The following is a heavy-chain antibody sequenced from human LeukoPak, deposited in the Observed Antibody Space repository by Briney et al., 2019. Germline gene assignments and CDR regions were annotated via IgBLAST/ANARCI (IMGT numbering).Heavy chain of an antibody. CDR3: AKAYYGSGVLYYFDY. CDR2: ISGSGGST. Sequence: SGGSLRLSCAASGFTFSSYAMSWVRQAPGKGLEWVLAISGSGGSTYYADSVKGRFTISRDNSKNTLYLQMNSLRAEDTAVYYCAKAYYGSGVLYYFDYWGQGTLVTVSS. CDR1: GFTFSSYA. D-gene: IGHD3-10*01. J-gene: IGHJ4*02. V-gene: IGHV3-23*01.